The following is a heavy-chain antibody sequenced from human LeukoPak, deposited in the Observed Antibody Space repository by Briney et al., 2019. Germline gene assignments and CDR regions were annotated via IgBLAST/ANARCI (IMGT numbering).Heavy chain of an antibody. J-gene: IGHJ4*02. CDR3: ARGYYAMYYFDY. V-gene: IGHV3-20*04. CDR2: INWNGGST. Sequence: PGGSLRLSCAAPGFTFDDYGMSWVRQAPGKGLEWVSGINWNGGSTGYADSVKGRFTISRDNAKNSLYLQMNSLRAEDTALYYCARGYYAMYYFDYWGQGTLVTVSS. CDR1: GFTFDDYG. D-gene: IGHD3-10*01.